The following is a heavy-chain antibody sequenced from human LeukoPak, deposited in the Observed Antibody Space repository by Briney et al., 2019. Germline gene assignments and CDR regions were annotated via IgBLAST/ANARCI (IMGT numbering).Heavy chain of an antibody. CDR3: ARCSGGNYYRYYLDV. CDR1: GFIFYDHA. Sequence: GGSHRLSCRASGFIFYDHAMTWVRQVPGKGLEWVSGTNFNGATRDYGDPFKGRFSISRDNDKNLLYLQMDSLRAEDTALYYCARCSGGNYYRYYLDVWGKGNTVTLSS. V-gene: IGHV3-20*04. J-gene: IGHJ6*03. D-gene: IGHD3-10*01. CDR2: TNFNGATR.